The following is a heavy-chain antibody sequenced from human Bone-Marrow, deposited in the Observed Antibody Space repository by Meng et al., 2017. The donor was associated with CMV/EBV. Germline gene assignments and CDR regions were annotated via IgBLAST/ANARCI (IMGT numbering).Heavy chain of an antibody. CDR1: GGSISSSSYY. J-gene: IGHJ4*02. CDR3: AARNYFDY. V-gene: IGHV4-39*01. CDR2: IYYSGST. Sequence: SETLSLTCTVFGGSISSSSYYWGWIRQPPGKGLEWIGSIYYSGSTYYNPSLKSRVTISVDTSKNQFSLKLSSVTAADTAVYYCAARNYFDYWGQGTLVTVYS.